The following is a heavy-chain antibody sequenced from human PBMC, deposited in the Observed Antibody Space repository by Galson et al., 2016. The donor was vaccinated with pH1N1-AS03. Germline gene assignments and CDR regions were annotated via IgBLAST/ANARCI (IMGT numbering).Heavy chain of an antibody. D-gene: IGHD6-19*01. CDR3: AKAVAGSLNLYYYYGADV. CDR1: GFPFSGYW. J-gene: IGHJ6*02. V-gene: IGHV3-7*03. Sequence: SLRLSCAASGFPFSGYWMTWVRQAAGKGLEWVASIKQDGSDKHYVDSVKGRFTISKDNAKNSLYLQMNSRRPEDTAVYYCAKAVAGSLNLYYYYGADVWGQGTMVTVSS. CDR2: IKQDGSDK.